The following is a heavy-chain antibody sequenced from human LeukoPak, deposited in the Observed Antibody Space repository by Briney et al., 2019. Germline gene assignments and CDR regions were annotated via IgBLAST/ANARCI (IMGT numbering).Heavy chain of an antibody. CDR1: NDSISGSDYY. D-gene: IGHD6-19*01. V-gene: IGHV4-38-2*02. CDR3: ARGCGSGWYRGGDWFDP. J-gene: IGHJ5*02. CDR2: IYHSGST. Sequence: PSETLSLTCTVSNDSISGSDYYWGWIRQPPGKGLEWIGSIYHSGSTYYNPSLKSRVTISVDTSKNQFSLKLSSVTAADTAVYYCARGCGSGWYRGGDWFDPWGQGTLVTVSS.